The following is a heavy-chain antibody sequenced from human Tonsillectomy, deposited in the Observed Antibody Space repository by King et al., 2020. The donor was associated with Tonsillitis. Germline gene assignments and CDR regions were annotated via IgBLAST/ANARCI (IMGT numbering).Heavy chain of an antibody. Sequence: VQLVESGGGLVQLGGSLRLSCAASGFTFSSYAMSWVRQAPGKGLEWVSAISGSGGSTYYADSVKGRFTISRDNSKNTLYLQMNSLRAEDTAVYYCAKSGMVRGVIIGLAQGMDVWGQGTTVTVSS. CDR2: ISGSGGST. D-gene: IGHD3-10*01. CDR1: GFTFSSYA. V-gene: IGHV3-23*04. CDR3: AKSGMVRGVIIGLAQGMDV. J-gene: IGHJ6*02.